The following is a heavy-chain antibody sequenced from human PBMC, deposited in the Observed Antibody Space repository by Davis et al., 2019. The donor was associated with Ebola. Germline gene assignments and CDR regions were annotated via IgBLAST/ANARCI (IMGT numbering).Heavy chain of an antibody. Sequence: GESLKISCKGSAYSFTTYWIGWVRQMPGKGLEWMGFIYPGGSDTIYSPSFEGHVTISADKSVNTAYLQWNSLKASDTAMYYCARGRTGDDAFDIWGQGTMVTVSS. CDR1: AYSFTTYW. CDR3: ARGRTGDDAFDI. J-gene: IGHJ3*02. D-gene: IGHD7-27*01. CDR2: IYPGGSDT. V-gene: IGHV5-51*01.